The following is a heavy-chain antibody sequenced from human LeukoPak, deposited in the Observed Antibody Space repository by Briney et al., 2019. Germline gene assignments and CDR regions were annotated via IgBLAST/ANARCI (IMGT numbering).Heavy chain of an antibody. CDR1: VYTFTSYY. D-gene: IGHD2-8*01. V-gene: IGHV1-46*01. J-gene: IGHJ4*02. Sequence: GASVTVSCKSSVYTFTSYYMHWVRQAPGQGLEWMGIINPSGGSTSYAQKFQGRVTMTRDTSTSTVYVELSSLRSEDTAVYYCARAGDCTNGVCWTFDYWGQGTLVTVSS. CDR3: ARAGDCTNGVCWTFDY. CDR2: INPSGGST.